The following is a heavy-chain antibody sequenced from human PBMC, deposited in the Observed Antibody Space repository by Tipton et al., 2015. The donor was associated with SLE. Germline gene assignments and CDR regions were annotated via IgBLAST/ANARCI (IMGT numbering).Heavy chain of an antibody. J-gene: IGHJ4*02. CDR2: VYSSGST. CDR3: ARARRTTSSHFDY. V-gene: IGHV4-59*12. D-gene: IGHD1-14*01. CDR1: GGSITSYY. Sequence: TLSLTCTVSGGSITSYYWNWIRQAPGKGLEWVGYVYSSGSTHYNPSLSSRVTITLDTPKNQFSLRLTSMTPADTALYYCARARRTTSSHFDYWGQGTLVTVSS.